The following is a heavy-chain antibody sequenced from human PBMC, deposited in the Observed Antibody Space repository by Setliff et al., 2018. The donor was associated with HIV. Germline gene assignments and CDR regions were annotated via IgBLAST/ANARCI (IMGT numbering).Heavy chain of an antibody. V-gene: IGHV1-18*01. CDR1: GYNFFSYG. CDR3: ARVPGDYGDNPIDY. Sequence: GASVKVSCKASGYNFFSYGISWVRQAPGQGLEWMGWISTFDGNTDYAQNVQDRVTMTTDTSTSTVYMELRSLRSDDTAAYYCARVPGDYGDNPIDYWGQGTLVTVSS. CDR2: ISTFDGNT. D-gene: IGHD4-17*01. J-gene: IGHJ4*02.